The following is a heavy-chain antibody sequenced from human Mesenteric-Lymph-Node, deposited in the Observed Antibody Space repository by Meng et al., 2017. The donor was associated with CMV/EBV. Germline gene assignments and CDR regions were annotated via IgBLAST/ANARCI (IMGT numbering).Heavy chain of an antibody. V-gene: IGHV3-30*02. CDR3: ARDAVEQDPETYYLYYYAMDV. J-gene: IGHJ6*02. D-gene: IGHD2/OR15-2a*01. CDR1: GFTFSFYG. Sequence: GGSLRLSCAASGFTFSFYGIHWVRQAPGKGLEWVAYILYDGTNPHYADSVKGRFTISRHNFKNTVDLQMNSLRPDDTAIYYCARDAVEQDPETYYLYYYAMDVWGQGTTVTVSS. CDR2: ILYDGTNP.